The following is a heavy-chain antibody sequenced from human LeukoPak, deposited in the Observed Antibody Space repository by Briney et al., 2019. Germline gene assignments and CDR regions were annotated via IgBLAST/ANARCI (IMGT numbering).Heavy chain of an antibody. D-gene: IGHD5-18*01. CDR3: AESAHHIPFRYSYANFDY. J-gene: IGHJ4*02. CDR1: GFTFSSYG. Sequence: PGGSLRLSCAASGFTFSSYGMHWVRQAPGKGLEWVAFIRYDGSNKYYADSVKGRFTISRDNSKNTLYLQMNSLRAEDTAVYYCAESAHHIPFRYSYANFDYWGQGTLVTVSS. V-gene: IGHV3-30*02. CDR2: IRYDGSNK.